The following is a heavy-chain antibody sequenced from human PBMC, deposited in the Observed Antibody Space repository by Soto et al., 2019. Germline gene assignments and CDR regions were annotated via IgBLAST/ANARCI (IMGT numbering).Heavy chain of an antibody. V-gene: IGHV4-39*01. D-gene: IGHD5-12*01. CDR2: FYYSGST. CDR1: GGSIRSSSFY. Sequence: SETLSLTCTVSGGSIRSSSFYWGWIRQPPGRGLEWIGGFYYSGSTYYNPSLKSRVTISVDTSKNQFSLNLSAVTAADTAVYYCARRFYDGNEGFNYWGQGALVTVSS. J-gene: IGHJ4*02. CDR3: ARRFYDGNEGFNY.